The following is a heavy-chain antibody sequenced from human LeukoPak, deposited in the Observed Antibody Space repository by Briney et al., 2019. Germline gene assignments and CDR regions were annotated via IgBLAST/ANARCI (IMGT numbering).Heavy chain of an antibody. D-gene: IGHD3-10*01. J-gene: IGHJ4*02. Sequence: GGSLRLSCAASGFTFSSYGMHWVRQAPGKGLEWVAAIWYDGSNKYYADSVKGRFTISRDNSKNTLYLQMNSLRAEDTAVYYCAKDRGLLWFGNDYWGQGTLVTVSS. V-gene: IGHV3-30*02. CDR3: AKDRGLLWFGNDY. CDR2: IWYDGSNK. CDR1: GFTFSSYG.